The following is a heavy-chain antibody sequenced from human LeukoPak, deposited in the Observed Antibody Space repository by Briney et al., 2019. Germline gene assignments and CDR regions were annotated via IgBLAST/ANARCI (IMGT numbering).Heavy chain of an antibody. CDR3: ARGGGLDV. CDR2: INHNGNVN. V-gene: IGHV3-7*03. Sequence: PGGPLRLSYAASGFTFSSYWRNWARQAPGKGLEWVASINHNGNVNYYVDSVKGRFTISRDNAKNSLYLQMSNLRAEDTAVYFCARGGGLDVWGQGATVTVSS. CDR1: GFTFSSYW. J-gene: IGHJ6*02. D-gene: IGHD3-16*01.